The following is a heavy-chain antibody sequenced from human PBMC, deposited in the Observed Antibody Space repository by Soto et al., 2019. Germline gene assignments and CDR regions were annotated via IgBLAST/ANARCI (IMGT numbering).Heavy chain of an antibody. CDR2: IKSKTDGGTT. Sequence: GGSLRLSCAASGFSFRNAWMSWVRQAPGEGLEWVGRIKSKTDGGTTDYAAPVKGRFTISRDNSKNTLYLQMNSLKTEDTAVYYCRLDYFYYGMDVWGQGTTVTVS. CDR1: GFSFRNAW. CDR3: RLDYFYYGMDV. J-gene: IGHJ6*02. V-gene: IGHV3-15*01.